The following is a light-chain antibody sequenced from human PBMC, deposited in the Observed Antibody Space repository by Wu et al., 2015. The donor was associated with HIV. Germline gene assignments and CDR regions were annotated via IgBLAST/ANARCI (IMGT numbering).Light chain of an antibody. CDR2: ATS. CDR1: QSVSSSY. J-gene: IGKJ4*01. V-gene: IGKV3-20*01. CDR3: QQYLSLLY. Sequence: EIVLTQSPGTLSLSPGARATLSCRASQSVSSSYLAWYQQKPGQAPRLLIYATSRRATGIPDRFSGSGSGTDFTLTISSLDPERFAVYYCQQYLSLLYFGGGTRWR.